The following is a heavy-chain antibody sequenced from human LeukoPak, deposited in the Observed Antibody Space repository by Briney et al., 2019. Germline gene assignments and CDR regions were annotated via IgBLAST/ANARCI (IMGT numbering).Heavy chain of an antibody. Sequence: GGSLRLSCAASVFSLSDYYMSWIRQAPGKGLEWVSYISSSGSYTNYADSVKGRFTISRDSAKNSLYLQMNSLRVDDTAVYYCARGVAAAADLDYWGQGTLVTVSS. CDR3: ARGVAAAADLDY. D-gene: IGHD6-13*01. V-gene: IGHV3-11*06. CDR1: VFSLSDYY. J-gene: IGHJ4*02. CDR2: ISSSGSYT.